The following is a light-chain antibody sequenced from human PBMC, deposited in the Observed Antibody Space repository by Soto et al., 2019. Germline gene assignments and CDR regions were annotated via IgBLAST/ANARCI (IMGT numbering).Light chain of an antibody. Sequence: EIVLTQSPGTLSLSPGERATLSCRASQSVNSNHLAWYQQRPGQAPRLLIYGASIRATGIPDRFSGSGSGTGFTLTISRLEPEDFAVFYCQQYGSSLVTFGQGTRLEIK. V-gene: IGKV3-20*01. CDR3: QQYGSSLVT. CDR1: QSVNSNH. J-gene: IGKJ5*01. CDR2: GAS.